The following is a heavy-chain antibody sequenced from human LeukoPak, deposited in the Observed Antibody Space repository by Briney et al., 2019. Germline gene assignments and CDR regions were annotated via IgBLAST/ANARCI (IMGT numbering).Heavy chain of an antibody. CDR3: ARGQGYDFWSGPLFDY. CDR2: IIPIFGTA. V-gene: IGHV1-69*06. D-gene: IGHD3-3*01. CDR1: GGTFSSYA. Sequence: ASVKVSCKASGGTFSSYAISWVRQAPGQGLEWMGGIIPIFGTANYAQKFQGRVTITADKSTSTAYMELRSLRSDDTAVYYCARGQGYDFWSGPLFDYWGQGTLVTVSS. J-gene: IGHJ4*02.